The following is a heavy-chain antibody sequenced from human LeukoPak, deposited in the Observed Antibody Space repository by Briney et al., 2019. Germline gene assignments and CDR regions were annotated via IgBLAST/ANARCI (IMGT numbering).Heavy chain of an antibody. V-gene: IGHV3-23*01. CDR1: GFTVSSHA. D-gene: IGHD2-15*01. CDR2: IGGAGDT. Sequence: GGSLRLSCAVSGFTVSSHAMSWVRQASGKGLEWVSLIGGAGDTFYADSVKGRFVLSRDNSRNTVYLQMNSLRAEDTATYYCVKDYCHGGFCPFPFFDSWGQGTLVTVSS. J-gene: IGHJ5*01. CDR3: VKDYCHGGFCPFPFFDS.